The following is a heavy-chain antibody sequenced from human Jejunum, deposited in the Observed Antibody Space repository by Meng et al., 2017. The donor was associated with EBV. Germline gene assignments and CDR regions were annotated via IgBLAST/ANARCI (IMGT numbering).Heavy chain of an antibody. Sequence: QLPLRESGPGLVKPSETLSLTCTVSGGSISNSIYYWGWIRQPPGKVLEWIGSSYFSGNTYYNPSLKSRVSVSVDTSKNQFSLKLTSVTAADTAVYYCAKTLGDFWSGGLDCWGQGTLVTVFS. CDR3: AKTLGDFWSGGLDC. D-gene: IGHD3-3*01. CDR1: GGSISNSIYY. V-gene: IGHV4-39*01. CDR2: SYFSGNT. J-gene: IGHJ4*02.